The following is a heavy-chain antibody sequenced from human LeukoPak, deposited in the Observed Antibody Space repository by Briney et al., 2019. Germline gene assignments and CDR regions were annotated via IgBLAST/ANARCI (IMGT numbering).Heavy chain of an antibody. CDR2: LHATSGGT. D-gene: IGHD3-22*01. J-gene: IGHJ3*02. CDR1: GGSIGTGSYY. V-gene: IGHV4-61*02. Sequence: SETLSLTXSVSGGSIGTGSYYWSRIRQPAGKGLEWIGRLHATSGGTNYNPSLKSRVSISLDRSNNHFSLKLSSVTAADTAVYYCARERRRTMMVVVDDVFDIWGQGTMVIVSS. CDR3: ARERRRTMMVVVDDVFDI.